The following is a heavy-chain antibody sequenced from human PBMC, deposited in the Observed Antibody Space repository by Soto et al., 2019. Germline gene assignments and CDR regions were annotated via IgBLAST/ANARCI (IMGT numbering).Heavy chain of an antibody. Sequence: ASVKVSCKSSGYNFISHSITWVRQAAGQGLEWMGWINAGNGDTKYSQKFQGRVTITRDTSAITAYMELSGLRSEDTAVYYCARDWTHYDSNGPGAYWGQGTLVTVSS. CDR1: GYNFISHS. V-gene: IGHV1-3*01. CDR3: ARDWTHYDSNGPGAY. CDR2: INAGNGDT. J-gene: IGHJ4*02. D-gene: IGHD3-22*01.